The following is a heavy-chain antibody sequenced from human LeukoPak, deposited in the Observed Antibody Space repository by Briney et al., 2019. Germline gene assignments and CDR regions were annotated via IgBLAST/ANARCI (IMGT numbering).Heavy chain of an antibody. J-gene: IGHJ5*01. Sequence: GGSLRLSCAASGFTFSSYWMHWVRQVPGKGLVWVSRINRDGRSTSYADSVKGRFTISRDNAKNTLYLQMNSLRAEDTAVYYCAGDPGRNNWFDPWGQGTTVTVSS. CDR2: INRDGRST. D-gene: IGHD7-27*01. V-gene: IGHV3-74*01. CDR1: GFTFSSYW. CDR3: AGDPGRNNWFDP.